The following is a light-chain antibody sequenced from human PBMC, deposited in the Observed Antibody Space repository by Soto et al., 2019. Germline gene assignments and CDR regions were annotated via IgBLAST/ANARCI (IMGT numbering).Light chain of an antibody. V-gene: IGKV1-9*01. CDR2: AAS. CDR1: QGISSW. CDR3: QQLKSNLIT. Sequence: DIQMTQSPSSLSASVGDRFTITCRASQGISSWLAWYQQKPGKAPKLLIYAASTLQSGVPSRFSGSGSGTEFTLTISSLQPEDFATYYCQQLKSNLITFGQGTRLEIK. J-gene: IGKJ5*01.